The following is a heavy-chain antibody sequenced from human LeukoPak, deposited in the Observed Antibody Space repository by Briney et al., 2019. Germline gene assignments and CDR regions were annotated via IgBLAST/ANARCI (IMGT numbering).Heavy chain of an antibody. V-gene: IGHV1-46*01. CDR1: GYTFTSYY. Sequence: ASVKVSCKASGYTFTSYYMHWARQAPGRGLEWMGIINPSGGSASYAQKFQGRVTMTRDTSTSTVYMELSSLRSEDTAVYYCARGSSSIAAHFDYWGQGTLVTVSS. J-gene: IGHJ4*02. D-gene: IGHD6-6*01. CDR2: INPSGGSA. CDR3: ARGSSSIAAHFDY.